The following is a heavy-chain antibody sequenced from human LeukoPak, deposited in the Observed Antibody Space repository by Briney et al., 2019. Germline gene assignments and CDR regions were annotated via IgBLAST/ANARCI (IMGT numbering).Heavy chain of an antibody. J-gene: IGHJ2*01. Sequence: SETLSLTCNVSGGSISGSSYYWGWVRQPPGKGLEWIGSIYYRGSTYYKPSLKSRVTISLDTSKNQFSLKMSSVTAADTAVYFCASGRYFDLWGRGTLVTVSS. V-gene: IGHV4-39*07. CDR3: ASGRYFDL. CDR2: IYYRGST. CDR1: GGSISGSSYY.